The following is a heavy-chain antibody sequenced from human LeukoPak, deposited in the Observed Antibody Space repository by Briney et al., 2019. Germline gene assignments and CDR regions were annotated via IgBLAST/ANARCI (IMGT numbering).Heavy chain of an antibody. J-gene: IGHJ4*02. CDR1: GYTFTSYD. V-gene: IGHV1-8*01. CDR3: ARVYSSSAYYFDY. Sequence: ASVKVSCKDSGYTFTSYDINWVRQATGQGLEWMGWMNPISGNTGYAQKFQGRVTMTRNTSISTAYMELSSLRSEDTAVYYCARVYSSSAYYFDYWGQGTLVTVSS. D-gene: IGHD6-13*01. CDR2: MNPISGNT.